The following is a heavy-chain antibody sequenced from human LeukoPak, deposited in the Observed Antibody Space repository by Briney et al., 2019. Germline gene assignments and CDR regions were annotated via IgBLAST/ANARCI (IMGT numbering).Heavy chain of an antibody. CDR1: RDPISSYY. D-gene: IGHD1-14*01. Sequence: SETLTLTCTVSRDPISSYYWSWIRQPPGKGLEWIAYFYYSGSTNYNPSLKSRVTTALDPSKNQFSLKLTSATAADPAVYYCARQPGGTAAFDIWGQGTLVTVSS. CDR2: FYYSGST. J-gene: IGHJ3*02. V-gene: IGHV4-59*08. CDR3: ARQPGGTAAFDI.